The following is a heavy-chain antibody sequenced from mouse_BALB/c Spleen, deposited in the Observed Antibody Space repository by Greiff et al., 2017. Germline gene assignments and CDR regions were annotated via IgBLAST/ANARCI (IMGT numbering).Heavy chain of an antibody. CDR3: ARPYYYGSSYGSAMDY. Sequence: DVKLVESGGGLVQPGGSLRLSCATSGFTFTDYYMSWVRQPPGKALEWLGFIRNKANGYTTEYSASVKGRFTISRDNSQSILYLQMNTLRAEDSATYYCARPYYYGSSYGSAMDYWGQGTSVTVSS. CDR1: GFTFTDYY. J-gene: IGHJ4*01. D-gene: IGHD1-1*01. CDR2: IRNKANGYTT. V-gene: IGHV7-3*02.